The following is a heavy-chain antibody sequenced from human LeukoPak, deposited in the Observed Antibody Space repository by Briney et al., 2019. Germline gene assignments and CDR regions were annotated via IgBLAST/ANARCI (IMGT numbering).Heavy chain of an antibody. Sequence: SETLSLTCAVSGGSISSGGYSWSWIRQPPGKGLEWIGYIYHSGSTYYNPSLKSRVTISVDRSKNQFSLKLSSVTAADTAVYYCARLSGGATGGTFDYWGRGTLVTVSS. D-gene: IGHD1-26*01. CDR3: ARLSGGATGGTFDY. CDR1: GGSISSGGYS. V-gene: IGHV4-30-2*01. J-gene: IGHJ4*02. CDR2: IYHSGST.